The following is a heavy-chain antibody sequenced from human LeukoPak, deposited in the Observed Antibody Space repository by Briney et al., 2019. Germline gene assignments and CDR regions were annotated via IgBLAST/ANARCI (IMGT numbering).Heavy chain of an antibody. CDR3: TRVPFRYDYYYYGMDV. CDR2: IRSKAYGGTT. D-gene: IGHD3-16*01. Sequence: PGGSLRLSCTASGFTFGDYAMSWVLQAPGKGLEWVGFIRSKAYGGTTESAASVKGRFTISRDDSKSIAYLQMNSLKTEDTAVYYCTRVPFRYDYYYYGMDVWGQGTTVTVSS. CDR1: GFTFGDYA. J-gene: IGHJ6*02. V-gene: IGHV3-49*04.